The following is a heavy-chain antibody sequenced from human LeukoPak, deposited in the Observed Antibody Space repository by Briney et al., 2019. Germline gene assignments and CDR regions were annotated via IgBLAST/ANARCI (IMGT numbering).Heavy chain of an antibody. Sequence: GGSLRLSCAASGFTFSSHSMICVRQAPGKGLEWVSSISSSSSYIYYADSVKGRFTISRDNAKNSLYLQMNSLRAEDTAVYYCARDPPGVPAALYYYYGMDVWGQGTTVTVSS. J-gene: IGHJ6*02. CDR1: GFTFSSHS. CDR3: ARDPPGVPAALYYYYGMDV. CDR2: ISSSSSYI. V-gene: IGHV3-21*01. D-gene: IGHD2-2*01.